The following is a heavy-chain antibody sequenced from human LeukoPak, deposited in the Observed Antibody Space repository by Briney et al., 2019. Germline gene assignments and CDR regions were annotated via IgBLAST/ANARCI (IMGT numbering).Heavy chain of an antibody. CDR1: VYTFTDYY. D-gene: IGHD3-22*01. J-gene: IGHJ5*02. V-gene: IGHV1-2*02. CDR2: INPNSGGT. Sequence: GASVKVSCKASVYTFTDYYMHWVRQAPGQGLEWMGWINPNSGGTNFAQKFQGRVTMTTDTSISTAYMEVSRLRSDDTAVYYCARTINNYGTSEAWGQGTLVTVSS. CDR3: ARTINNYGTSEA.